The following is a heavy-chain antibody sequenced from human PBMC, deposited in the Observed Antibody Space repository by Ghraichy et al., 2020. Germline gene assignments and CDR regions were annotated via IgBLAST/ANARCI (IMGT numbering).Heavy chain of an antibody. Sequence: GESLNISCAASGFTFSSYGMHWVRQAPGKGLEWVAVIWYDGSNKYYADSVKGRFTISRDNSKNTLYLQMNSLRAEDTAVYYCAKSKDSDFWSGYLDYWGQGTLVTVSS. V-gene: IGHV3-33*06. CDR3: AKSKDSDFWSGYLDY. D-gene: IGHD3-3*01. CDR2: IWYDGSNK. J-gene: IGHJ4*02. CDR1: GFTFSSYG.